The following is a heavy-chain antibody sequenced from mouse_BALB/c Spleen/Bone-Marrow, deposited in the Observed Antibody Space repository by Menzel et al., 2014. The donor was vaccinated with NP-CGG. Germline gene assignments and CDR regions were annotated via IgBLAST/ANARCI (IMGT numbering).Heavy chain of an antibody. Sequence: VQVVESGAELVRPGTSVKVSCKASGCAFTNYWIEWVKQRPGQGLEWIGVINPGSGGVNYNEKFKGKATLTADKSSSTAYIQLSSLTSDDSAVYFCSREITRYAVDYWGQGTSVTVSS. CDR2: INPGSGGV. CDR3: SREITRYAVDY. J-gene: IGHJ4*01. D-gene: IGHD2-4*01. V-gene: IGHV1-54*01. CDR1: GCAFTNYW.